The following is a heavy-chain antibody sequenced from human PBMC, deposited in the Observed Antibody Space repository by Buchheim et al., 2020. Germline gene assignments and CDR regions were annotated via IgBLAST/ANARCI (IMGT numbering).Heavy chain of an antibody. Sequence: QVQLQQWGAGLLKPSQTLSLTCTVSGGSISSGGYYWSWIRQHPGKGLEWIGYIYYSGSTYYNPSLKSRVTISVDTSKNQFSLKLSSVTAADTAVYYCARREYCSGGSCYSGVVFDPWGQGTL. V-gene: IGHV4-31*03. CDR1: GGSISSGGYY. CDR3: ARREYCSGGSCYSGVVFDP. J-gene: IGHJ5*02. CDR2: IYYSGST. D-gene: IGHD2-15*01.